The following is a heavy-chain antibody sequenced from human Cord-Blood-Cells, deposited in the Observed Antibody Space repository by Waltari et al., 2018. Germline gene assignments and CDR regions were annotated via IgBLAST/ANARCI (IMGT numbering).Heavy chain of an antibody. J-gene: IGHJ3*02. CDR1: GFTFSNAW. V-gene: IGHV3-15*01. Sequence: EVQLVESGGGLVKPGGSLRLSCAASGFTFSNAWMSWVRQAPGQGLEWVGRMKGQTGGGTTDYAEPVKGRFTISREGSKSTLYLQINSRKTEDTAVYYCTTDIVVPSANAFDIWGQGTMVTVSS. CDR2: MKGQTGGGTT. D-gene: IGHD2-2*01. CDR3: TTDIVVPSANAFDI.